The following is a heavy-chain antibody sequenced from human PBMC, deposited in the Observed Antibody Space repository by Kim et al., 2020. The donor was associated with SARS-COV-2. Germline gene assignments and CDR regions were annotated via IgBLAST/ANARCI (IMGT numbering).Heavy chain of an antibody. D-gene: IGHD6-13*01. CDR1: GFTFTSSA. V-gene: IGHV1-58*02. J-gene: IGHJ5*02. CDR2: IVVGSGNT. CDR3: AAAALTPIAAAGTGVSEFDA. Sequence: SVKVSCKASGFTFTSSAMQWVRQARGQRLEWIGWIVVGSGNTNYAQKFQERVTITRDMSTSTAYMELSSLRSEDTAVYYCAAAALTPIAAAGTGVSEFDAWGQGTLVTVSS.